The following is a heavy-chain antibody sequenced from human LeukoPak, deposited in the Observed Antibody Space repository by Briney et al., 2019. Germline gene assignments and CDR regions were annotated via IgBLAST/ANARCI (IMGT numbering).Heavy chain of an antibody. CDR3: TKRVKYGGTWDHFAD. CDR2: IKEDGSEK. D-gene: IGHD1-26*01. Sequence: QPGGSLRLSCAASGFTFSSYAMSWIRQAPGKGLEWVANIKEDGSEKHYVDSVKGRFTISRDNSKSTLILQMNSLRVEDTALYYCTKRVKYGGTWDHFADWGQGTLVTVSS. V-gene: IGHV3-7*03. CDR1: GFTFSSYA. J-gene: IGHJ4*02.